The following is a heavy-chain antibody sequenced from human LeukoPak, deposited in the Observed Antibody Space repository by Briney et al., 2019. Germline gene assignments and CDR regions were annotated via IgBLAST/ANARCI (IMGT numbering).Heavy chain of an antibody. V-gene: IGHV3-23*01. Sequence: GGSLRLSCAASGFTFADYAMTWVRQAPGKGLEWVSVIGVRGGSSYYADSAKGRFTISRDNSKSTLYLQMNGLRAEDTAVYYCAKDGALGGTFDYWGQGTLVTVSS. J-gene: IGHJ4*02. CDR3: AKDGALGGTFDY. CDR2: IGVRGGSS. CDR1: GFTFADYA. D-gene: IGHD1-7*01.